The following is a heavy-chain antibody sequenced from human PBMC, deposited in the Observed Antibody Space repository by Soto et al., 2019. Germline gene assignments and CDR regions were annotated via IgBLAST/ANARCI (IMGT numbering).Heavy chain of an antibody. D-gene: IGHD3-3*01. CDR3: AKVEGPLTMFGGKDS. CDR1: GFNFNIFG. CDR2: ISYDSTIK. V-gene: IGHV3-30*18. Sequence: QVQLVESGGGVVQPGRSLRLSCAASGFNFNIFGLHWVRQTPGKGLEWVAVISYDSTIKYHADSVKGRFTISRDNAKSTLYLQMDSLRTEDTAIYWCAKVEGPLTMFGGKDSWGQGALVTVSS. J-gene: IGHJ5*02.